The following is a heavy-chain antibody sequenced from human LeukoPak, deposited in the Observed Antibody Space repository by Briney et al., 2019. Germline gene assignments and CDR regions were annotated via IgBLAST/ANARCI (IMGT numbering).Heavy chain of an antibody. CDR1: GYTFTSYG. J-gene: IGHJ4*02. CDR3: ARMKQQWLVPNGDY. D-gene: IGHD6-19*01. CDR2: ISAYNGNT. V-gene: IGHV1-18*01. Sequence: ASVNVSCKASGYTFTSYGISWVRQAPGQGLEGMGWISAYNGNTNHAQKLQGRVTMTTDTSTSTAYMELRSLRSDDTAVYYCARMKQQWLVPNGDYWGQGTLVTVSS.